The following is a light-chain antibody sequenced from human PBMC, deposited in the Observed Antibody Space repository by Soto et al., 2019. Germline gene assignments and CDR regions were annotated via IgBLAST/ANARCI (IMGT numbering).Light chain of an antibody. J-gene: IGKJ1*01. CDR3: RQYGSTRT. V-gene: IGKV3-20*01. Sequence: EIVLTQSPGTLSLSPGERATLSCRASQSVSSNYLAWYQQKPGQAPRLLIYDASSRATGIPDRFSGSGSGTDFALTISRLEPEDFAVYYCRQYGSTRTFGQGTKVEIK. CDR2: DAS. CDR1: QSVSSNY.